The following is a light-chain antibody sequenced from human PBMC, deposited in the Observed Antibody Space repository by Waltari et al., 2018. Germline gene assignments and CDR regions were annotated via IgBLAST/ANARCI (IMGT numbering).Light chain of an antibody. Sequence: QSALTQPRSVSGSPGQSVTISCTGTSSDVGGYDSVAWYQQHPGKAPKLMIYDLNKRPSGVPDRLSGSKSGNTAFLTISGLQGEDEADYYCCSFAGSPPYVFGTGTKVTVL. CDR2: DLN. CDR3: CSFAGSPPYV. CDR1: SSDVGGYDS. J-gene: IGLJ1*01. V-gene: IGLV2-11*01.